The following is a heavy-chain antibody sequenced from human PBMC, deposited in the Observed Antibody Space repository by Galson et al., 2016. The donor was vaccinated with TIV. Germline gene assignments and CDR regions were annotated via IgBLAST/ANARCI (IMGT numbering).Heavy chain of an antibody. V-gene: IGHV3-23*01. Sequence: SLRLSCAASGFTFSSFAMTWVRQAPGKGLEWLSTIRPSATRTYYSDSVKDRFTTSRADSSNTLFLQMNSLGAEDTATYFCARETGGIGWYTVDYWGQGALVIVSS. CDR1: GFTFSSFA. J-gene: IGHJ4*02. CDR3: ARETGGIGWYTVDY. D-gene: IGHD6-19*01. CDR2: IRPSATRT.